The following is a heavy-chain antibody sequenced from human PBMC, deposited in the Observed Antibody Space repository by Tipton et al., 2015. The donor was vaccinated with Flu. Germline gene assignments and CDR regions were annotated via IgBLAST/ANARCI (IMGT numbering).Heavy chain of an antibody. Sequence: PGLVKPSQTLSLTCIVSGGSISSGSLYWSWIRQPAGKGLEWIVRIYTSGSTNYNPSLKSRVTISVDTSKNQFSLKLSSVTAADTAVYYCVGALRRLSHDGSFDLWGRGTLVTVS. CDR1: GGSISSGSLY. D-gene: IGHD4/OR15-4a*01. CDR3: VGALRRLSHDGSFDL. V-gene: IGHV4-61*02. CDR2: IYTSGST. J-gene: IGHJ2*01.